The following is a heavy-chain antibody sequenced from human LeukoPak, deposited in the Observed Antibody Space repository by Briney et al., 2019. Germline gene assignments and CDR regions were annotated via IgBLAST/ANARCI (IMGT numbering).Heavy chain of an antibody. CDR1: GGSISSGDYY. V-gene: IGHV4-39*07. CDR2: INHSGST. CDR3: ARGGTEAAGRVYFDY. J-gene: IGHJ4*02. D-gene: IGHD6-13*01. Sequence: PSETLSLTCTVSGGSISSGDYYWSWIRQPPGKGLEWIGEINHSGSTNYNPSLKSRVTISVDTSKNQFSLKLSSVTAADTAVYYCARGGTEAAGRVYFDYWGQGTLVTVSS.